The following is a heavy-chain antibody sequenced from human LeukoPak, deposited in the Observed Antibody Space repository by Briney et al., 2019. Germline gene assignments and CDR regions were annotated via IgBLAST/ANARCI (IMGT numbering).Heavy chain of an antibody. CDR1: GYTFTSYA. Sequence: ASVKVSCKAAGYTFTSYAMNWVRQAPGQGLEWMGWINTNTGNPTYAQGFTGRFVFSLDAPASTAYLHISSLKPEDTAVYYCASVIVGATAPWFDPWGQGTLVTVSS. D-gene: IGHD3-22*01. CDR2: INTNTGNP. V-gene: IGHV7-4-1*02. CDR3: ASVIVGATAPWFDP. J-gene: IGHJ5*02.